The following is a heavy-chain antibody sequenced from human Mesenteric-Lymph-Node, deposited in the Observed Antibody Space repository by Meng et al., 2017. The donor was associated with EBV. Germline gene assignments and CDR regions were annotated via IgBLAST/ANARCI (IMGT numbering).Heavy chain of an antibody. CDR2: TYYRSKWYN. V-gene: IGHV6-1*01. J-gene: IGHJ4*02. CDR3: ARVTLWFEELEY. CDR1: GDSVSSSSAA. Sequence: QVQLQQSGPGLVKPSQTLSRTRVISGDSVSSSSAAWTWLRQSPSRGLEWLGRTYYRSKWYNDYAVFVKSRITINPDTSKNQFSLQLNSVTPEDTAVYYCARVTLWFEELEYWGQGTLVTVSS. D-gene: IGHD3-10*01.